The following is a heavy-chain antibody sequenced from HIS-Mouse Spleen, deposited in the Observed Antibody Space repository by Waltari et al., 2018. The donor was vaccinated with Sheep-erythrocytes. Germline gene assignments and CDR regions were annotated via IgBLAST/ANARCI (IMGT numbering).Heavy chain of an antibody. D-gene: IGHD1-26*01. CDR2: ISYDGSNK. CDR3: ARKGRTLDY. Sequence: QVQLVESGGGVVQPGRSLRLSCAASGFTFSSYGMHWVRQAPGKGLEWVAGISYDGSNKYYADSVKGRFTISRDNSKNTLYLQMNSLRAEDTAVYYCARKGRTLDYWGQGTLVTVSS. V-gene: IGHV3-30*03. J-gene: IGHJ4*02. CDR1: GFTFSSYG.